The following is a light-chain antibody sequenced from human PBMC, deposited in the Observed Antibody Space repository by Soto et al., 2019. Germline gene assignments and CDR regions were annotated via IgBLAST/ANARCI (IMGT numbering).Light chain of an antibody. CDR1: QSVSHA. Sequence: EVVLTHSPATLSFSPLYIATLSCRSSQSVSHALAWYQQKPGQAPRLLIHDASSRATGIPARFSGSGSETDFTLTISSLEPEDFAVYYCQQRGSWPPSITFGQGTRLEIK. CDR3: QQRGSWPPSIT. J-gene: IGKJ5*01. V-gene: IGKV3-11*01. CDR2: DAS.